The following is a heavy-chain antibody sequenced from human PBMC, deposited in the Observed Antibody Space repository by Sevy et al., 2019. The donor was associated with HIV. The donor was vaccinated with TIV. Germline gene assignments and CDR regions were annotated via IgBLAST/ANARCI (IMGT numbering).Heavy chain of an antibody. V-gene: IGHV3-11*01. J-gene: IGHJ4*02. CDR2: LSGAAYDI. CDR3: ARVGGGEGGYIDSGWHSDY. D-gene: IGHD6-25*01. CDR1: GFTFNDYY. Sequence: GGSLRLSCSASGFTFNDYYMIWIRQTPGKGLEWVSYLSGAAYDIYYADSVKGRFTISRDNAKNSLFLQMNSLRVDDTAVYYCARVGGGEGGYIDSGWHSDYWGQGTLVTVSS.